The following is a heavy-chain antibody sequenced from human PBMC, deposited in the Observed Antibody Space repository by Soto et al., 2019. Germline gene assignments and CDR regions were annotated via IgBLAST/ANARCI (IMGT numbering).Heavy chain of an antibody. CDR3: ARGASPYYFDY. Sequence: QVQLLQSGAEVKKPGASVKVSCKASGYTFTSYGISWARQAPGQGLEWMGWISAYNGNTNYAQKFQGRVTTTTDTSTSIAYMELRGLRSDDTAVYYCARGASPYYFDYWGQGTLVTVSS. CDR2: ISAYNGNT. CDR1: GYTFTSYG. J-gene: IGHJ4*02. V-gene: IGHV1-18*01.